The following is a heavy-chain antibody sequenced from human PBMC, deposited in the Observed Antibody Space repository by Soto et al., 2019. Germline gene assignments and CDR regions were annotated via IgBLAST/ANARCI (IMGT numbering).Heavy chain of an antibody. D-gene: IGHD5-18*01. Sequence: GASVKVSCKASGCTFSSYAISCVRQAPGQVLEWMGGIIPIFGTANYAQKFQGRVTITADESTSTAYMELSSLRSEDTAVYYCARLNTAMVGYYYYGMDVWGQGTTVTVSS. CDR1: GCTFSSYA. J-gene: IGHJ6*02. CDR2: IIPIFGTA. CDR3: ARLNTAMVGYYYYGMDV. V-gene: IGHV1-69*13.